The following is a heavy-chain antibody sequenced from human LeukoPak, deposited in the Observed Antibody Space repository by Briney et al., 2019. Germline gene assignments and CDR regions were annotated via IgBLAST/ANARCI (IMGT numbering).Heavy chain of an antibody. J-gene: IGHJ4*02. Sequence: GGSLRLSCAASGFTVSSNYTSWVRQAPGKGLEWVSVIYSGGSTYYADSVRGRFTISRDNSKNTLCLQMNSLRAEDTAVYYCARDGRSSGYYGYWGQGTLVTVSS. CDR1: GFTVSSNY. D-gene: IGHD3-22*01. CDR2: IYSGGST. V-gene: IGHV3-53*01. CDR3: ARDGRSSGYYGY.